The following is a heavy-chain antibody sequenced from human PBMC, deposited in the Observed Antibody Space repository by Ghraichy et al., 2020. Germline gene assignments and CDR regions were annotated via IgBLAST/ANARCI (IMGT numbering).Heavy chain of an antibody. CDR3: SRDREGADWEYSFDF. J-gene: IGHJ4*02. Sequence: ASVKVSCKASGYTFTGYSIHWMRQAPGQGLEWMGWINPNNGGTNFAEKFQGRITMTSDTSTSTAYMDLSSLTSDDTAVYFCSRDREGADWEYSFDFWGQGTLVAVSS. CDR2: INPNNGGT. D-gene: IGHD2-21*02. CDR1: GYTFTGYS. V-gene: IGHV1-2*02.